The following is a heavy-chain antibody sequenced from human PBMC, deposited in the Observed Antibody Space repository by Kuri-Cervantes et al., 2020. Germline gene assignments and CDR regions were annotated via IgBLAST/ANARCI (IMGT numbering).Heavy chain of an antibody. J-gene: IGHJ3*02. Sequence: KVSCKASGGTFSSYAISWVRQAPGQGLEWMGGIIPIFGTANYAQKFQGRVTITTDESTSTAYMELSSLRSEDTAVYYCATSSRNALDIWGQGTMVTVSS. CDR1: GGTFSSYA. CDR2: IIPIFGTA. CDR3: ATSSRNALDI. D-gene: IGHD6-13*01. V-gene: IGHV1-69*05.